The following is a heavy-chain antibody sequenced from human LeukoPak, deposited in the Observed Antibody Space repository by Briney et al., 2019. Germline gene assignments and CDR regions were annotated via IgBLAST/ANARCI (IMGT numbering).Heavy chain of an antibody. CDR2: ISWNSGSI. CDR1: GFTFSSYG. Sequence: GRSLRLSCAASGFTFSSYGMHWVRQAPGKGLEWVSGISWNSGSIGYADSVKGRFTISRDNAKNSLYLQMNSLRAEDTALYYCAKVGTMITFGGGFDYWGQGTLVTVSS. J-gene: IGHJ4*02. V-gene: IGHV3-9*01. CDR3: AKVGTMITFGGGFDY. D-gene: IGHD3-16*01.